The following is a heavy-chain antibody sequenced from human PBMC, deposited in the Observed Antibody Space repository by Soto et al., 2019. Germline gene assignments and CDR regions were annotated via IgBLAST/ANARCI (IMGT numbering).Heavy chain of an antibody. CDR3: ASYYYDRSGYYQPKFDY. Sequence: GGSLRRSCAPSGFTVSSNNMSWVRQAPERGLEGISVIYSDGRTYYADSEKGQFTISRDNSKNTQYLQINSLRAEATAVYYCASYYYDRSGYYQPKFDYWGQG. J-gene: IGHJ4*02. D-gene: IGHD3-22*01. V-gene: IGHV3-53*01. CDR2: IYSDGRT. CDR1: GFTVSSNN.